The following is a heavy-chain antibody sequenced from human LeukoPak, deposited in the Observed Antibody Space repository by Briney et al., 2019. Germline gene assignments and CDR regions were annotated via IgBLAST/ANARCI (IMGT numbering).Heavy chain of an antibody. V-gene: IGHV1-18*01. D-gene: IGHD3-22*01. J-gene: IGHJ4*02. CDR2: ISAYNGNT. Sequence: EASVKVSCKASGYTFTSYGISWVRQAPGQGLEWMGWISAYNGNTNYAQKLQGRVTMTTDTSTSTVYMELRSLRSDDTAVYYCARVYDSSGYFHPDYWGQGTLVTVSS. CDR3: ARVYDSSGYFHPDY. CDR1: GYTFTSYG.